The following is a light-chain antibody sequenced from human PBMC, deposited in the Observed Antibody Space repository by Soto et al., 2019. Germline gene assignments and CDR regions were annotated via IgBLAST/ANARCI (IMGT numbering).Light chain of an antibody. J-gene: IGKJ1*01. CDR1: QSVLYSSNNKNY. CDR3: QQYYSNPWT. CDR2: WAS. Sequence: DIVMTQSPDSLAVSLGERATINCKSSQSVLYSSNNKNYLAWYQQKPGQPPKLLIYWASTRESGVPDRFSGSGSGTDFTLTISSLQAEDAAVYYCQQYYSNPWTFGQGTKVEIK. V-gene: IGKV4-1*01.